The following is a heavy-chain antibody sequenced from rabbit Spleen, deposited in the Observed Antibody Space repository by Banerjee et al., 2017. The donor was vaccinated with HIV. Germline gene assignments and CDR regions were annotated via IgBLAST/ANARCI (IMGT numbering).Heavy chain of an antibody. J-gene: IGHJ6*01. V-gene: IGHV1S45*01. CDR1: GFSFSSNYW. CDR3: ARAGYIADGYDL. Sequence: QEQLVESGGGLVQPEESLTLACTASGFSFSSNYWISWVRQAPGKGLEWIARIYAASSGAAYATWAKGRFTISKTSSTTVTLQMTSLTAADTATYFCARAGYIADGYDLWGPGTLVTVS. D-gene: IGHD6-1*01. CDR2: IYAASSGA.